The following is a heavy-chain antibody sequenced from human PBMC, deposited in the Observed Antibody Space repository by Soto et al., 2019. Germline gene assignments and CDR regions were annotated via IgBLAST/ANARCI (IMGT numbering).Heavy chain of an antibody. Sequence: ASVKGYWKGSGYSFIDYYMHWVRQDTGQGFEWMGRISPKSGGTNYAQKFEGRVTMTWDTSLNTAYMELSSLISADTAVYYCARPPGYISDCYYFDIWGQGTLVTVST. D-gene: IGHD2-21*02. CDR3: ARPPGYISDCYYFDI. J-gene: IGHJ4*02. V-gene: IGHV1-2*02. CDR2: ISPKSGGT. CDR1: GYSFIDYY.